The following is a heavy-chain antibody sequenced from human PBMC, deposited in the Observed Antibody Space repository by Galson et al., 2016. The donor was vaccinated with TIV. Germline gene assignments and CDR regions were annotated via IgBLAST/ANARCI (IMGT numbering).Heavy chain of an antibody. CDR3: ARGGPGCSSTSCYGALAP. CDR1: GGAFSSDA. J-gene: IGHJ5*02. V-gene: IGHV1-69*13. D-gene: IGHD2-2*01. CDR2: IIPIFGSA. Sequence: SVKVSCKASGGAFSSDAISWVRQAPGQGLEWMGGIIPIFGSANYAQKFPGRVPITADESTTTAYMELSSLRVEDTAVYYCARGGPGCSSTSCYGALAPWGQGTLVTVSS.